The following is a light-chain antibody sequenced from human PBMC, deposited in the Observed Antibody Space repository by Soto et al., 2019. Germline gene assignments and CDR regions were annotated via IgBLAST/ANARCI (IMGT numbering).Light chain of an antibody. CDR1: QSVNSN. CDR2: GAS. J-gene: IGKJ5*01. V-gene: IGKV3-15*01. Sequence: EIVMTQSPATLSVSPGERATLSCRASQSVNSNLAWYQQKPGQAPRLLILGASTRATGIPAGFSGSGSGTEFTLSISSLESEDFAVYYCKQYKEWPPFTFGQGTRLEIK. CDR3: KQYKEWPPFT.